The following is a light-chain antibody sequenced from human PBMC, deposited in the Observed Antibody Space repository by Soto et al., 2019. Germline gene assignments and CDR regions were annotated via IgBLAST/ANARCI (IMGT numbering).Light chain of an antibody. CDR1: QSVSSY. Sequence: EIVLTQSPATLSLSPGERATLSCRASQSVSSYLAWYQQKPGQAPRLLIYDASNRATGIPARFSGSGSETDFTLTISSLVPEDFAVYYCQQRRNWPSFGGGTKVEIK. CDR2: DAS. CDR3: QQRRNWPS. V-gene: IGKV3-11*01. J-gene: IGKJ4*01.